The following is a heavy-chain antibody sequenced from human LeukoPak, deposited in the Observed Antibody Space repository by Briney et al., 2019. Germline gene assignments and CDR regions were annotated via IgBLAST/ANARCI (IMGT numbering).Heavy chain of an antibody. CDR1: GGSISSYY. D-gene: IGHD2-15*01. V-gene: IGHV4-59*12. J-gene: IGHJ6*02. CDR3: ASVRLHCSGGSCYSYYYYGMDV. CDR2: IYYSGST. Sequence: SETLSLTCTVSGGSISSYYWSWIRQPPGKGLEWIGYIYYSGSTNYNPSLKSRVTISVDTSKNQFSLKLSSVTAADTAVYYCASVRLHCSGGSCYSYYYYGMDVWGQGTTVTVSS.